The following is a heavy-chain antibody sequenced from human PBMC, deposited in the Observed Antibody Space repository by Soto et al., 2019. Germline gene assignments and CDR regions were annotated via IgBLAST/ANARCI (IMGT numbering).Heavy chain of an antibody. CDR3: ARSIGFTSSWDS. Sequence: VQLQESGPGLVKPSETLSLTCTVSGGSISTYYWNWIRQPPGKGLEWIGYIFYSGSSNYNSSLKSRVTFSVDTSKTQFSLKLSSVTAADTAVYYCARSIGFTSSWDSWGQGALVTVSS. D-gene: IGHD6-13*01. CDR1: GGSISTYY. V-gene: IGHV4-59*08. J-gene: IGHJ4*02. CDR2: IFYSGSS.